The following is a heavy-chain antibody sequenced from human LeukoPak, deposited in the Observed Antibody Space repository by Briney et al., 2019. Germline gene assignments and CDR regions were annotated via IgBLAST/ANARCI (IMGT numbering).Heavy chain of an antibody. J-gene: IGHJ6*03. CDR1: GFTFSSYG. Sequence: GGSLRLSCAASGFTFSSYGMSWVRQAPGKGLEWVSSISSSSSYIYYADSVKGRFTISRDNAKNSLYLQMNSLRAEDTAVYYCARSAAAGSPYYMDVWGKGTTVTVSS. CDR3: ARSAAAGSPYYMDV. D-gene: IGHD6-13*01. V-gene: IGHV3-21*01. CDR2: ISSSSSYI.